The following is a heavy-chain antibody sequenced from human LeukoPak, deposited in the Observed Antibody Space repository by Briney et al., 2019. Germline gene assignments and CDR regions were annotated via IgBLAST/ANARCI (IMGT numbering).Heavy chain of an antibody. D-gene: IGHD3-3*01. CDR1: GFTFSSYA. V-gene: IGHV4-34*01. J-gene: IGHJ4*02. CDR2: INHSGST. CDR3: ARGGEIFGVVVEDY. Sequence: PGGSLRLSCAASGFTFSSYAMSWIRQPPGKGLEWIGEINHSGSTNYNPSLKSRVTISVDTSKNQFSLKLSSVTAADTAVYYCARGGEIFGVVVEDYWGQGTLVTVSS.